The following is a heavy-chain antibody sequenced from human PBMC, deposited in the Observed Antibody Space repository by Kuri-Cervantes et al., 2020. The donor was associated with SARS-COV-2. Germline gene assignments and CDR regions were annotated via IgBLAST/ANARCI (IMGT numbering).Heavy chain of an antibody. Sequence: SVKVSCKASGGTFSSNAISWVRQAPGQGLEWMGGIIPIFDTANYAQEFQVRVTITTDESTSKAYLELSSLRSEDTAVYYCARGPYYYGSSGYLVVYNMDVWGKGTTVTVSS. D-gene: IGHD3-22*01. J-gene: IGHJ6*03. CDR1: GGTFSSNA. CDR2: IIPIFDTA. V-gene: IGHV1-69*05. CDR3: ARGPYYYGSSGYLVVYNMDV.